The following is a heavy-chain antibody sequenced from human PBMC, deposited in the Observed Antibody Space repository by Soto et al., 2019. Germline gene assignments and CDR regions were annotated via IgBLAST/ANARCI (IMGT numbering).Heavy chain of an antibody. CDR1: GYPVTAYY. Sequence: QLHLVQSGAVVKKPGASVTVSCSASGYPVTAYYMHWVRQAPGRGLEWMGGINPATGAAKYTQTFQGRVPMTRDPSTSTVFMELSGLTSEDPTVFYCARGGGVGVAGSAAFEMWGQGTLVTVSS. D-gene: IGHD3-3*01. J-gene: IGHJ3*02. V-gene: IGHV1-2*02. CDR2: INPATGAA. CDR3: ARGGGVGVAGSAAFEM.